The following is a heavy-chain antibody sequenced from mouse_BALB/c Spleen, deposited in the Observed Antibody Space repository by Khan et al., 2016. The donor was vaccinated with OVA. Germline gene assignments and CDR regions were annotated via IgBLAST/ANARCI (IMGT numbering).Heavy chain of an antibody. D-gene: IGHD2-1*01. V-gene: IGHV5-6*01. CDR1: GFTFSSFV. Sequence: EVELVESGGDLVKPGGWLKLSCAASGFTFSSFVMSWVRQTPEKRLEWVATISSAGTYTYYPDSVKGRFTIPRVNAKKPLYLQLNSLRAEDTAIYYCASGNYGWFACWGQGTLVTVSA. J-gene: IGHJ3*01. CDR2: ISSAGTYT. CDR3: ASGNYGWFAC.